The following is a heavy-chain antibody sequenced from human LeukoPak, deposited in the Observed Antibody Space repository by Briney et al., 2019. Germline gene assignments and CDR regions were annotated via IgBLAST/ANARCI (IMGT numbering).Heavy chain of an antibody. J-gene: IGHJ6*03. CDR2: ISGSGGST. D-gene: IGHD4-17*01. CDR1: GITFSSHG. V-gene: IGHV3-23*01. Sequence: GGTLRLSCAASGITFSSHGMSWVRQAPGKGLEWVSSISGSGGSTYYADSVKGRFTISRDNSKNTLYLQMNSLRAEDTAVYYCAKYYGDDPDYYYYMDVWGKGTTVTISS. CDR3: AKYYGDDPDYYYYMDV.